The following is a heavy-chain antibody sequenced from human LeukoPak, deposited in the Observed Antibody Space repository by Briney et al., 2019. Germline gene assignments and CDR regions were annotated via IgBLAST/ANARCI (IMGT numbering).Heavy chain of an antibody. CDR2: IKQDGSER. Sequence: PGGTLRLSCEASGFSISGYWMSWVRQAPGKGLEWVGNIKQDGSERNYVDSVKGRFTISRDNAKKSLYLQMDSLRAEDAAVYSCARDWGAYYHFFDYWGQGTLVTVSS. CDR3: ARDWGAYYHFFDY. V-gene: IGHV3-7*01. D-gene: IGHD3-22*01. J-gene: IGHJ4*02. CDR1: GFSISGYW.